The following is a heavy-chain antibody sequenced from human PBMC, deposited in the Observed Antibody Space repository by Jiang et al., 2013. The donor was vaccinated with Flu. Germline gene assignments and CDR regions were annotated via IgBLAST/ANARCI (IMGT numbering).Heavy chain of an antibody. CDR2: TYYRSKWYN. CDR3: ARELGAFDI. CDR1: GDSVSSNSVA. D-gene: IGHD3-16*01. J-gene: IGHJ3*02. V-gene: IGHV6-1*01. Sequence: QTLSLTCAISGDSVSSNSVAWNWIRQSPSRGLEWLGRTYYRSKWYNDYAVSVKSRITINPDTSKNQFSLQLNSVTPEDTAVYFCARELGAFDIWGQGTMVNVSS.